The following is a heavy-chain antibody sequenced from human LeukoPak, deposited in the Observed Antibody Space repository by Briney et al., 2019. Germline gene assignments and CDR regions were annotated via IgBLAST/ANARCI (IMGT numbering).Heavy chain of an antibody. V-gene: IGHV4-39*01. J-gene: IGHJ4*02. D-gene: IGHD5-12*01. CDR2: IYYSGST. CDR3: ARRGVATNYYFDY. CDR1: GGSISSRSYY. Sequence: SETLSLTCTVSGGSISSRSYYWGWIRQPPGKGLEWIGSIYYSGSTYYNPSLKSRDTISVDTSKNQFSLKLSSVTAADTVVYYCARRGVATNYYFDYWGQGTLVTVSS.